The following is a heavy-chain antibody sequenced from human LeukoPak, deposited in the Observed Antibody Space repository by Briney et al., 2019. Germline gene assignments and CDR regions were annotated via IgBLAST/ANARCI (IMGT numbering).Heavy chain of an antibody. D-gene: IGHD1-26*01. J-gene: IGHJ4*02. CDR1: GITFSGYS. V-gene: IGHV3-48*02. CDR3: ARVGGATAVTMYFEY. Sequence: GGSPRLSCVVSGITFSGYSMIWVRQAPGKGLEWLSFITTSGNTIFYAESVKDRFTISRDNAKKSLYLQMNSLRDEDTAVYYCARVGGATAVTMYFEYWGQGTLVTVSS. CDR2: ITTSGNTI.